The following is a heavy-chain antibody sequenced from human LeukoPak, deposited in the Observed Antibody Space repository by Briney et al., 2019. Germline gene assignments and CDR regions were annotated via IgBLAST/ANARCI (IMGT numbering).Heavy chain of an antibody. Sequence: SETLSLTCTVSGGSISSYYWSWIRQPPGKGLEWSGYIYYSGSTNYNPSLKSRVTISVDTSKNQFSLKLSSVTAADTAVYYCARRREGEYYFDYWGQGPLVTVSS. CDR2: IYYSGST. J-gene: IGHJ4*02. CDR1: GGSISSYY. V-gene: IGHV4-59*08. CDR3: ARRREGEYYFDY. D-gene: IGHD3-16*01.